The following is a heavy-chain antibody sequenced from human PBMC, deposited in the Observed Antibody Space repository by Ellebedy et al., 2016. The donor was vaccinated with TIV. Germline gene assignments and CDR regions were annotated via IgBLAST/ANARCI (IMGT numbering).Heavy chain of an antibody. J-gene: IGHJ5*02. V-gene: IGHV3-30*03. D-gene: IGHD6-13*01. CDR3: ARALYSSSWYRGGDHVNWFDP. Sequence: GESLKISXAASGFTFSSYGMHWVRQAPGKGLEWVAVISYDGSNKYYADSVKGRFTISRDNSKNTLYLQMSSLRAEDTAVYYCARALYSSSWYRGGDHVNWFDPWGQGTLVTVSS. CDR1: GFTFSSYG. CDR2: ISYDGSNK.